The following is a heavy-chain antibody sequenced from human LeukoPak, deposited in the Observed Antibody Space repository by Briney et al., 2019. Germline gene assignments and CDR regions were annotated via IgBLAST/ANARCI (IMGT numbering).Heavy chain of an antibody. CDR1: GGSISSSSYY. CDR2: IYYSGST. V-gene: IGHV4-39*01. Sequence: SETLSLTCTVSGGSISSSSYYWGWIRQPPGKGLEWIGSIYYSGSTYYNPSLKSRVTISVDTSKNQFSLKLSSVTAADTAVYYCASAHYYDSSGYSLGEAFDIWGQGTMVTVSS. D-gene: IGHD3-22*01. CDR3: ASAHYYDSSGYSLGEAFDI. J-gene: IGHJ3*02.